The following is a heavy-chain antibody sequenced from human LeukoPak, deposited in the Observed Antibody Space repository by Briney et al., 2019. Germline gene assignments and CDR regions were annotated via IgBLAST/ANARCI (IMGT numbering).Heavy chain of an antibody. J-gene: IGHJ4*02. CDR1: RFTFSTYS. Sequence: GGSLRLSCAASRFTFSTYSMNWVRQAPGKGLEWVSYISSSGSRIYYADSVKGRFTISRDNAKNSLYLQMISLRAEDTAVYYCARESYYDSSGYYYDYWGQGTLVTVSS. D-gene: IGHD3-22*01. V-gene: IGHV3-48*04. CDR2: ISSSGSRI. CDR3: ARESYYDSSGYYYDY.